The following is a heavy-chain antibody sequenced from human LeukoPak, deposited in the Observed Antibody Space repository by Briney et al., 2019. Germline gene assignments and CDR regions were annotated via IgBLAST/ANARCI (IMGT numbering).Heavy chain of an antibody. CDR2: IYYSGST. CDR1: GGSTSSYY. J-gene: IGHJ4*02. CDR3: ARERAVTTYYYFDY. D-gene: IGHD4-17*01. V-gene: IGHV4-59*01. Sequence: SETLSLTCTVSGGSTSSYYWSWIRQPPGKGLEWIGYIYYSGSTNYNPSLKSRVTISVDTSKNQFSLKLSSVTAADTAVYYCARERAVTTYYYFDYWGQGTLVTVSS.